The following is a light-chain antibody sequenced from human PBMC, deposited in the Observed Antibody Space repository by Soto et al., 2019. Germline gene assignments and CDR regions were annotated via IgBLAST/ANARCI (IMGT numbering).Light chain of an antibody. Sequence: EIVLTQSPGTLSLSPGERATLSCRASQSVSTSYLAWYQQKPGQTPRLLIYGASSRATGIPDRFSGSGSGTVFTLTINRLEPEDFAVYYCQQYGSSPRTF. V-gene: IGKV3-20*01. CDR1: QSVSTSY. J-gene: IGKJ1*01. CDR2: GAS. CDR3: QQYGSSPRT.